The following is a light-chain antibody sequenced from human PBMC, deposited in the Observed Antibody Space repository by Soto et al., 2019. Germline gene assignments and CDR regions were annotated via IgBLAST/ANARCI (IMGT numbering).Light chain of an antibody. V-gene: IGLV2-23*01. J-gene: IGLJ1*01. CDR2: EGD. Sequence: QSALTQPASVSGSPGQSITISCSGTSSDVGSSNFVSWYQQHPGKAPKLIIFEGDRRPSGVSGRFSGSKSGNTASLTISGLQAEDEADYYCCSFARSRSFYVFGTGTKVTVL. CDR1: SSDVGSSNF. CDR3: CSFARSRSFYV.